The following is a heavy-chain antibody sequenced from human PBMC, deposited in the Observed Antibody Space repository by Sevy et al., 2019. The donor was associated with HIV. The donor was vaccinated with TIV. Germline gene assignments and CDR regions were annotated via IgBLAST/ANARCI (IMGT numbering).Heavy chain of an antibody. CDR2: ISGSSNTK. Sequence: QLGGSLRLSCAASGFTFSSYSMNWVRQAPGKGLEWVSYISGSSNTKYYADSVKGRLTISRDNAKNSLYLQMNSLRAEDTAVYYCARDPEQLVGNYFDYWGQGTPVTVSS. J-gene: IGHJ4*02. D-gene: IGHD6-13*01. V-gene: IGHV3-48*01. CDR1: GFTFSSYS. CDR3: ARDPEQLVGNYFDY.